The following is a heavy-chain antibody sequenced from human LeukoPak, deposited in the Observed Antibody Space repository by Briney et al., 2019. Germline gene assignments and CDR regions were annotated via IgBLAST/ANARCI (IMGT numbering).Heavy chain of an antibody. CDR3: AKGAYFGSGSPAVAFDY. CDR1: GFTFSSNW. Sequence: GGSLRLSCAASGFTFSSNWMHWVRQAPGKGLVWVSRINEDGSTTNYADSVKGRSTIFRDNSKNTLYLQMNSLRAEDTAVYYCAKGAYFGSGSPAVAFDYWGQGTLVTVSS. J-gene: IGHJ4*02. CDR2: INEDGSTT. D-gene: IGHD3-10*01. V-gene: IGHV3-74*01.